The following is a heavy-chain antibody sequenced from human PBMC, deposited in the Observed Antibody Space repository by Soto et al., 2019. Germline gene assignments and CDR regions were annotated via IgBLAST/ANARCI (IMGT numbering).Heavy chain of an antibody. CDR1: GFTFSSYS. Sequence: EVPLVESGGGLVQPGGSLRLSCAASGFTFSSYSMNWFRQAPGKGRGWVYYISIISGTIYYADSVKGLFTISRDNAKNSLYLQMNSLRAEDTAVYYCARHPERIAEIGWFDPWGQGTLVTVSS. V-gene: IGHV3-48*01. D-gene: IGHD6-13*01. CDR3: ARHPERIAEIGWFDP. CDR2: ISIISGTI. J-gene: IGHJ5*02.